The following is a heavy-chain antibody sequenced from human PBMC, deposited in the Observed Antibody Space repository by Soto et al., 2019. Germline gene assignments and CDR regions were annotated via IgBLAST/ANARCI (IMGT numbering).Heavy chain of an antibody. J-gene: IGHJ6*02. Sequence: ASVKVSCKASGGTFSSYAISWVRQAPGQRLEWMGWINAGNGNRKYSQKFQGRVTITRDTSASTAYMELSSLRSEDTAVYYCARDLAMDVWGQGTTVTVSS. CDR1: GGTFSSYA. CDR3: ARDLAMDV. CDR2: INAGNGNR. V-gene: IGHV1-3*01. D-gene: IGHD3-16*01.